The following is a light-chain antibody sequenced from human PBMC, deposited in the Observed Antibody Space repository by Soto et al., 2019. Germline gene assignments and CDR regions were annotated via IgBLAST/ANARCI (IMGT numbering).Light chain of an antibody. Sequence: QSVLTQPPSASRSPGQSVTISKKGTSSDVGGYDYVSWYQQHPGKAPELIIYEVNKRPSGVPDRFSGSKSGNTASLTVSGLQAEDEADYYCNSYSGSNNFVVFGTGTKVTVL. V-gene: IGLV2-8*02. CDR1: SSDVGGYDY. J-gene: IGLJ1*01. CDR2: EVN. CDR3: NSYSGSNNFVV.